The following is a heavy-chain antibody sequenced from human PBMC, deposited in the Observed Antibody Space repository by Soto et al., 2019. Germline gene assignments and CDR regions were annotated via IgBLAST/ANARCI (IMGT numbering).Heavy chain of an antibody. Sequence: EVQLLESGGGLVQPGGSLRLSCAASGFTFSSYAMSWVRQAPGKGLEWVSAISGSGGTTYYVDSVKGRFTFSGDNSKYSLYLQMNSLRAEDTAVYYCAKSANGWFSAFEIWGLGTMVSVSS. V-gene: IGHV3-23*01. CDR2: ISGSGGTT. J-gene: IGHJ3*02. D-gene: IGHD6-19*01. CDR1: GFTFSSYA. CDR3: AKSANGWFSAFEI.